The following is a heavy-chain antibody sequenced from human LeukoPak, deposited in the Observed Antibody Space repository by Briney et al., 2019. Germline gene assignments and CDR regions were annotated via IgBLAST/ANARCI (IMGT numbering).Heavy chain of an antibody. CDR3: ARAGYSSGWYVVY. J-gene: IGHJ4*02. CDR2: IYYSGST. V-gene: IGHV4-39*01. CDR1: GGSISSSSYY. D-gene: IGHD6-19*01. Sequence: SETLSLTCTVSGGSISSSSYYWGWIRQPPGKGLEWIGRIYYSGSTYYNPSLKSRVTISVDTSKNQFSLKLSSVTAADTAVYYCARAGYSSGWYVVYWGQGTLVTVSS.